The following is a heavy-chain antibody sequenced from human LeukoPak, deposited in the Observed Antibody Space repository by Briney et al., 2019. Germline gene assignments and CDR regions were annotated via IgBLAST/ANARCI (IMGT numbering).Heavy chain of an antibody. J-gene: IGHJ3*02. CDR1: GFTFDDYA. V-gene: IGHV3-9*01. D-gene: IGHD1-14*01. CDR3: AKSRTLGPGAFDI. Sequence: GGSLRLSCAASGFTFDDYAMHWVRQAPGKGLEWVSGISWNSGSIGYADSVKGRFTISRDNAKNSLYLQMNSLRAEDTALYYCAKSRTLGPGAFDIWGQGTMVTVSS. CDR2: ISWNSGSI.